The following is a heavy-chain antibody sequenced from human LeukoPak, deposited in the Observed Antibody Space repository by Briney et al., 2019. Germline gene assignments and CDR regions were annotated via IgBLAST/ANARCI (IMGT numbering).Heavy chain of an antibody. CDR1: GFRFTGYW. D-gene: IGHD1-1*01. Sequence: GASVKVSCKASGFRFTGYWMHWVRQAPGQGLEWMGIIDPSGHITNSAQKFQGRLTVTRDTPTSTVYMELSSLRSEDTAVYYCARGLERRRGMFDYWGQGTLVTVSS. J-gene: IGHJ4*02. CDR3: ARGLERRRGMFDY. CDR2: IDPSGHIT. V-gene: IGHV1-46*01.